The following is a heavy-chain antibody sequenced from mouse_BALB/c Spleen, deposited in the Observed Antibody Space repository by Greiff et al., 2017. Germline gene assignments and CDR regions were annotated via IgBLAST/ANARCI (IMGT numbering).Heavy chain of an antibody. CDR3: ARGRGEDY. V-gene: IGHV5-17*02. CDR2: ISSGSSTI. Sequence: EVNVVESGGGLVQPGGSRKLSCAASGFTFSSFGMHWVRQAPEKGLEWVAYISSGSSTIYYADTVKGRFTISRDNPKNTLFLQMTSLRSEDTAMYYCARGRGEDYWGQGTTLTVSS. J-gene: IGHJ2*01. CDR1: GFTFSSFG.